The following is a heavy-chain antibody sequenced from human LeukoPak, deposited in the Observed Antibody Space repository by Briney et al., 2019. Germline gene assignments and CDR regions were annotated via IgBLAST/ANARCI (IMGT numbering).Heavy chain of an antibody. CDR1: GYTFTSYY. V-gene: IGHV1-46*01. CDR3: ARGGCSGGCYSAPFDY. D-gene: IGHD2-15*01. J-gene: IGHJ4*02. Sequence: GASVKVSCKASGYTFTSYYMHWVRQAPGQGLEWMGIINPSGGSTSYAQKFQGRVTMTRDTSSSTFYMELNSLTFEDTAVYYCARGGCSGGCYSAPFDYWGQGALVTVSS. CDR2: INPSGGST.